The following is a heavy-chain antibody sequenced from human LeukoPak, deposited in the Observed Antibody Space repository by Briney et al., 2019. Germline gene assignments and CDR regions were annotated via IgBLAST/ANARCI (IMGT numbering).Heavy chain of an antibody. CDR2: ISGSGGST. D-gene: IGHD3-9*01. CDR3: AKGWYDIVSGFGY. V-gene: IGHV3-23*01. Sequence: AGGSLRLSCAASGFAFSSFAMNWVRQAPGKGLEWVSGISGSGGSTHYADSVKGRFTISRDNSKNTLYLQMNSLGAEDTAVYYCAKGWYDIVSGFGYWGQGTLVTVSS. CDR1: GFAFSSFA. J-gene: IGHJ4*02.